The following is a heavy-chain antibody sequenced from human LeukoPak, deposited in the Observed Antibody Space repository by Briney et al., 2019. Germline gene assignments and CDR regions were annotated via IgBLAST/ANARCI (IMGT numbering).Heavy chain of an antibody. CDR2: IFYSGRT. D-gene: IGHD3-22*01. CDR3: AVAGVRYYDSSGLYAFDV. CDR1: GGSISSSNYF. J-gene: IGHJ3*01. V-gene: IGHV4-39*01. Sequence: PSETLSLTCTVSGGSISSSNYFWGWIRQPPGKGLEWIGTIFYSGRTYYNPSLKSRVTISVDTSKNQFSLKLNSVTAADTAVYYCAVAGVRYYDSSGLYAFDVWGQGTMVTVSS.